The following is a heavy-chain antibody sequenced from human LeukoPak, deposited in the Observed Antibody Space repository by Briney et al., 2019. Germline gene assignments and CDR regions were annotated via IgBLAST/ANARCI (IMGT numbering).Heavy chain of an antibody. Sequence: PGGSLRLSCAASGFTFSSYSMNWVRQAPGKGLEWVSSISSSSSYIYYADSVKGRFTISRDNAKNSLYLQMNSLRAEDTAVYYCARSARYCSSTRCSSIDYWGQGTLVTVSS. CDR1: GFTFSSYS. V-gene: IGHV3-21*01. D-gene: IGHD2-2*01. CDR3: ARSARYCSSTRCSSIDY. CDR2: ISSSSSYI. J-gene: IGHJ4*02.